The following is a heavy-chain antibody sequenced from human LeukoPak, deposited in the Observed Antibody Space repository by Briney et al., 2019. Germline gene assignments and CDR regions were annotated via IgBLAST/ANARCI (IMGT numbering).Heavy chain of an antibody. CDR1: GFTFSSYW. Sequence: GGSLRLSCAASGFTFSSYWMSWVRQAPGKGLEWVANIKQDGSEKYYVDSVKGRFTISRDNAKNSLYLQMNSLRAEDTAVYYCAKEEGDSGYDTFDYWGQGTLVTVSS. V-gene: IGHV3-7*01. D-gene: IGHD5-12*01. CDR2: IKQDGSEK. J-gene: IGHJ4*02. CDR3: AKEEGDSGYDTFDY.